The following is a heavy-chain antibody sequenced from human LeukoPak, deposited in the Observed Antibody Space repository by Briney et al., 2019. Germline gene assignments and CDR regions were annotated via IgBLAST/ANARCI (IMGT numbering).Heavy chain of an antibody. Sequence: SETLSLTCTVSGYSITSGYYWGWIRQPPGEGLEWIGSIYHSGSTRYNPSLKSRVTISVDTSKNQFSLKLSSVTAADTAMYFCANIPGYDSLDIWGQGTMVIVSS. CDR3: ANIPGYDSLDI. J-gene: IGHJ3*02. CDR1: GYSITSGYY. CDR2: IYHSGST. V-gene: IGHV4-38-2*02. D-gene: IGHD2-2*02.